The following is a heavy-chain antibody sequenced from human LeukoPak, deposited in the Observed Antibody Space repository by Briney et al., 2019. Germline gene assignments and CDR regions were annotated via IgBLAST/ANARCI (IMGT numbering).Heavy chain of an antibody. Sequence: GASVKVSCKASGGTFSSYAISWVRQAPGQGLEWMGGIIPIFGTANYAQKFQGRVTITTDESTSTAYMELSSLRSEDTAVYYCARETGEWELPDYWGQGTLVTVSS. J-gene: IGHJ4*02. D-gene: IGHD1-26*01. CDR3: ARETGEWELPDY. V-gene: IGHV1-69*05. CDR2: IIPIFGTA. CDR1: GGTFSSYA.